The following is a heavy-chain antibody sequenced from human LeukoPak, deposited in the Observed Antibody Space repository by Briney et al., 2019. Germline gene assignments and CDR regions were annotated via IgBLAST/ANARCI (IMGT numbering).Heavy chain of an antibody. V-gene: IGHV3-7*04. CDR1: AFAFSSNW. J-gene: IGHJ4*02. D-gene: IGHD1-26*01. CDR3: ARDLHPRYYLPDY. CDR2: IKEDGSET. Sequence: GGSLRLSCVASAFAFSSNWMSWVRQAPGKGLEWVASIKEDGSETFYVDSVKGRFTISRDNAKNSLYLQMNSLRAEDTAVYYCARDLHPRYYLPDYWGQGTLVTVSS.